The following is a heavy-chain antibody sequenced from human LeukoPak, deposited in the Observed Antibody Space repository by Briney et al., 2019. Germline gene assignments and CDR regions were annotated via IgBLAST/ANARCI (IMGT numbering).Heavy chain of an antibody. D-gene: IGHD3-22*01. CDR1: GGSISSGSYY. Sequence: SETLSLTCTVSGGSISSGSYYWSWIRQPAGKGLEWIGRIYISGSTNYNPSLKSRVTISVDTSKNQFSLKLRSVTAAGTAVYYCARGIVVVKNNWFDPWGQGTLVTVSS. CDR3: ARGIVVVKNNWFDP. J-gene: IGHJ5*02. CDR2: IYISGST. V-gene: IGHV4-61*02.